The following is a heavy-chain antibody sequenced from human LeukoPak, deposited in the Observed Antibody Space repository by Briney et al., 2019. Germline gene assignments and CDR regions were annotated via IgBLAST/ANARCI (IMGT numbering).Heavy chain of an antibody. CDR3: ARGQYYDFWSGYHHDAFDI. J-gene: IGHJ3*02. Sequence: QPGGSLRLSCAASGFTFSSYWMHWVRQAPGKGLVWVSRINTDGSSTSYADSVKGRFTISRDNAKNTLYLQMNSLRAEDTAVYYCARGQYYDFWSGYHHDAFDIWGQGTMVTVSS. CDR1: GFTFSSYW. CDR2: INTDGSST. V-gene: IGHV3-74*01. D-gene: IGHD3-3*01.